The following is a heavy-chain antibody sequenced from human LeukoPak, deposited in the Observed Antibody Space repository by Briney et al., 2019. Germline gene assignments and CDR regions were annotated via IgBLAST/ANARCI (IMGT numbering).Heavy chain of an antibody. D-gene: IGHD5-12*01. V-gene: IGHV3-7*03. CDR1: GFTFSSNW. J-gene: IGHJ1*01. CDR2: IKQDGSDK. CDR3: ARYSGYGGAEYFQH. Sequence: GGSLRLSCAASGFTFSSNWMSWVRQAPGKGLEWVANIKQDGSDKGYVDSVKGRFTISRDNAKNLLYLQMNRLRAEDTAVYYRARYSGYGGAEYFQHWGQGTLVTVSS.